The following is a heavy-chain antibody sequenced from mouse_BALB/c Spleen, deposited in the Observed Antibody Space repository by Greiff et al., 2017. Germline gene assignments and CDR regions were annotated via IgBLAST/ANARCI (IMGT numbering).Heavy chain of an antibody. Sequence: EVELQESGTVLARPGASVKMSCKASGYTFTSYWMHWVKQRPGQGLEWIGAIYPGNSDTSYNQKFKGKAKLTAVTSTSTAYMELSSLTNEDSAVYYCITTVVADGYAMDYWGQGTSVTVSS. V-gene: IGHV1-5*01. J-gene: IGHJ4*01. CDR3: ITTVVADGYAMDY. D-gene: IGHD1-1*01. CDR2: IYPGNSDT. CDR1: GYTFTSYW.